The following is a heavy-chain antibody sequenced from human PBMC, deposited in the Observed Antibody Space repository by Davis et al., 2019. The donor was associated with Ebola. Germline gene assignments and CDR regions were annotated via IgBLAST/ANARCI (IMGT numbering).Heavy chain of an antibody. CDR3: ARGGPTYCGGDCYSRWFDP. D-gene: IGHD2-21*02. Sequence: GESLKISCAASGFTVSSNYMSWVRQAPGKGLEWVSAISGSGGSTSYADSVKGRFTISRDNAKNTLYLQMNSLRAEDTAVYYCARGGPTYCGGDCYSRWFDPWGQGTLVTVSS. CDR1: GFTVSSNY. V-gene: IGHV3-74*01. J-gene: IGHJ5*02. CDR2: ISGSGGST.